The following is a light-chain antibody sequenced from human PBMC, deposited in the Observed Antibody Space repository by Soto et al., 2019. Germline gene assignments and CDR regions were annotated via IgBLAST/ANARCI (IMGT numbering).Light chain of an antibody. CDR3: QQLNNFPRT. J-gene: IGKJ1*01. CDR1: QGISSY. CDR2: GAS. Sequence: DIQFTQSPSFLSASVGDRVTSTCRASQGISSYLAWYQQRPGKAPKLLMYGASTLQSGVPSRFSGSASGTTFTLTINNLQPEDFATYYCQQLNNFPRTFGQGTKVE. V-gene: IGKV1-9*01.